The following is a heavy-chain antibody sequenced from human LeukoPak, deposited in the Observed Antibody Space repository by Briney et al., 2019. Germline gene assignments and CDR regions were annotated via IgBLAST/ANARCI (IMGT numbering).Heavy chain of an antibody. CDR1: GGSISSYY. CDR3: ARSLWQWLAHFDY. J-gene: IGHJ4*02. V-gene: IGHV4-59*08. Sequence: SETLSLTCTVSGGSISSYYWSWIRQPPGKGLEWIGYIYYSGSTNYNPSLQSRVTISVDTSKNQFSLKLSSVTAADTAVYYCARSLWQWLAHFDYWGQGTLVTVSS. D-gene: IGHD6-19*01. CDR2: IYYSGST.